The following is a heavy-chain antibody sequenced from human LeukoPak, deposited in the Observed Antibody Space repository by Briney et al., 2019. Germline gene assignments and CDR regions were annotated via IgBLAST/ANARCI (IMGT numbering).Heavy chain of an antibody. D-gene: IGHD1-1*01. CDR3: ATRGTTGTKYLEY. J-gene: IGHJ4*02. CDR1: GFTFSSYA. CDR2: ISASGDSK. V-gene: IGHV3-23*01. Sequence: GGSLRLSCAASGFTFSSYAMSWVRQSPGRGLEWVSTISASGDSKYYADSVKGRFTISRDNSKNTLHLQMNSLRVEDTAVYYCATRGTTGTKYLEYWGQGTLVTVSS.